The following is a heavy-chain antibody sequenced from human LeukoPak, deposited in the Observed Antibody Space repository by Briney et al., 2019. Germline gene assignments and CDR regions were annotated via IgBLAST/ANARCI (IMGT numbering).Heavy chain of an antibody. CDR3: ASGPYPAAGTDHQFDY. CDR1: GASISSYY. Sequence: SETLSLTCTASGASISSYYWSWIRQPPGEGLEWIGYIFYRGSTNYNPSLKSRVTISVDTSKNQFSLKLSSVTAADTAVYYCASGPYPAAGTDHQFDYWGQGILVTVFS. D-gene: IGHD6-13*01. V-gene: IGHV4-59*01. CDR2: IFYRGST. J-gene: IGHJ4*02.